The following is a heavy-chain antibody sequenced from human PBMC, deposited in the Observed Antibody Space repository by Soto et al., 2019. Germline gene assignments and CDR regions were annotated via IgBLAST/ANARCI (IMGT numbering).Heavy chain of an antibody. J-gene: IGHJ6*02. CDR1: GFTFSSYA. Sequence: QVQLVESGGGVVQPGRSLRLSCAASGFTFSSYAMHWVRQAPGKGLEWVAVISYDGSNKYYADSVKGRFTISRDNSKNTLYLQMNSLRAEDTAVYYCARDLVVAATLSYYYYGMDVWGQGTTVTVSS. V-gene: IGHV3-30-3*01. CDR2: ISYDGSNK. D-gene: IGHD2-15*01. CDR3: ARDLVVAATLSYYYYGMDV.